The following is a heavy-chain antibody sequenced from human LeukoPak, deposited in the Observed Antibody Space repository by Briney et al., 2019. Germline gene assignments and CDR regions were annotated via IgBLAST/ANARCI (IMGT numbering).Heavy chain of an antibody. Sequence: GGSLRLXCAASGFTFSSYWMSWVRQAPGKGLEWVANIKQDGSEKYYVDSVKGRFTISRDNAKNSLYLQMNSLRAEDTAVYYCARDLAGPPQEAFDIWGQGTMVTVSS. CDR1: GFTFSSYW. CDR2: IKQDGSEK. V-gene: IGHV3-7*01. CDR3: ARDLAGPPQEAFDI. J-gene: IGHJ3*02.